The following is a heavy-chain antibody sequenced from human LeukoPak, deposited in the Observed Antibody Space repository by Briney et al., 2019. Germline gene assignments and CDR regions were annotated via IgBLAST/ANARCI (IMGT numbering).Heavy chain of an antibody. CDR2: IYYSGST. CDR1: GGSISSGDYY. D-gene: IGHD2-2*01. Sequence: SQTLSLTCTVSGGSISSGDYYWSWIRQPPGKGLEWIGYIYYSGSTYYNPSLKSRVTISVDTSKNQFSLKLGSVTAADTAVYYCARVVPAAVTPDYWGQGTLVTVSS. J-gene: IGHJ4*02. CDR3: ARVVPAAVTPDY. V-gene: IGHV4-30-4*08.